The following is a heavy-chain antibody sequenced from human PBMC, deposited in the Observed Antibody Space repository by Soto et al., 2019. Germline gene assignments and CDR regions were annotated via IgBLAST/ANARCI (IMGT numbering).Heavy chain of an antibody. CDR1: GYTFTSYG. D-gene: IGHD6-19*01. CDR2: ISAYNGNT. V-gene: IGHV1-18*01. Sequence: ASVKVSCKASGYTFTSYGISWVRPAPGQGLEWMGWISAYNGNTNYAQKLQGRVTMTTDTSTSTAYMELRSLRSDDTAVYYCARAKQCLYAFDIWGQGTMGTISS. CDR3: ARAKQCLYAFDI. J-gene: IGHJ3*02.